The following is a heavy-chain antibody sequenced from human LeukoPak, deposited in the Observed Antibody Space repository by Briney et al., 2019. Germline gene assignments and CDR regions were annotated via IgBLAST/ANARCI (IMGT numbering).Heavy chain of an antibody. Sequence: GGSLRLSCAASGFTLNSYGMSWVRQAPGKGLEWVSAISGSGDSTDYADSVKGRFTISRDNSKNTLYLQMNSLRAEDTAVYYCARRGSLYYYDSSGYYPFDYWGQGTLVTVSS. CDR3: ARRGSLYYYDSSGYYPFDY. CDR2: ISGSGDST. D-gene: IGHD3-22*01. CDR1: GFTLNSYG. V-gene: IGHV3-23*01. J-gene: IGHJ4*02.